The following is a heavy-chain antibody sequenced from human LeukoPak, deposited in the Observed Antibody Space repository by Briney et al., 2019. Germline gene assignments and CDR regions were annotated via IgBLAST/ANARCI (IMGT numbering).Heavy chain of an antibody. CDR2: ISSSSSYI. V-gene: IGHV3-21*01. D-gene: IGHD6-13*01. J-gene: IGHJ4*02. CDR1: GFTFSSYS. CDR3: ASFSSSSWYTLSVDY. Sequence: GGSLRLSCAASGFTFSSYSMNWVRQAPGKGLEWVSSISSSSSYIYYADSVKGRFTISRDNAKNSLYLQMNSLRAEDTAVYYCASFSSSSWYTLSVDYWGQGTLVTVSS.